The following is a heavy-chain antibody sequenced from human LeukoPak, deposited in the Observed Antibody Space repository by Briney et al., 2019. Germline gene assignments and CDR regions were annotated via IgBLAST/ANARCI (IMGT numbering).Heavy chain of an antibody. D-gene: IGHD3-22*01. J-gene: IGHJ4*02. CDR3: ARLRRNSDKSGFYYYYDY. Sequence: PGGSLRLSCAASGLTFSSFSFNWVRQGPGKGLEWVSSLNTVASYIYYADSVKGRFTISRDNAKNSLYLQMNSLRAEDTGVYYCARLRRNSDKSGFYYYYDYWGQGTLVTVSS. V-gene: IGHV3-21*06. CDR1: GLTFSSFS. CDR2: LNTVASYI.